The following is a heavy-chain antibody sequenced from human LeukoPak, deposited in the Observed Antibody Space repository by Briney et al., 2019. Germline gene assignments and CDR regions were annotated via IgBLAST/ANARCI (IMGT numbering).Heavy chain of an antibody. J-gene: IGHJ6*04. CDR2: IYYSGST. CDR3: ARFTYTTRPPDV. V-gene: IGHV4-39*07. CDR1: GGSISSSSYS. D-gene: IGHD3-16*01. Sequence: SETLSLTCTVSGGSISSSSYSWGWIRQPPGKGLEWIGSIYYSGSTYYNPSLQSRVTMSVDTSVNQFSLRLSSVTAADTAVYFCARFTYTTRPPDVWGKGTTVTVSS.